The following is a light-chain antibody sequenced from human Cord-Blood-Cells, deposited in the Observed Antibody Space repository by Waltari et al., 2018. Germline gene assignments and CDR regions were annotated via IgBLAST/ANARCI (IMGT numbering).Light chain of an antibody. CDR2: EVS. CDR1: SSDVGGYNY. V-gene: IGLV2-14*01. J-gene: IGLJ1*01. Sequence: QSALTQPASVSGSPGQSITISCTGTSSDVGGYNYLSWYQQHPGKAPKLMIYEVSNRPSGVSNRFSGSKSGNTASLTISGLQAEDEADYYCSSYTSSSIYVFGTGTKVTVL. CDR3: SSYTSSSIYV.